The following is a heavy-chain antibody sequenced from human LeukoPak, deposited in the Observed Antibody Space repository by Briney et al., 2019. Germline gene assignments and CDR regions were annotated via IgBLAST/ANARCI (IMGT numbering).Heavy chain of an antibody. CDR1: GFTFSSYA. Sequence: PGGSLRLSCAASGFTFSSYALHWVRQAPGKGLEWVAVISYDGSYKDYPDSVKGRFTISRDNSKNTLYLQMNSLRAEDTAVYYCARGARKGDDYGGFFDYWGQGTLVTVSS. D-gene: IGHD4-23*01. J-gene: IGHJ4*02. CDR2: ISYDGSYK. CDR3: ARGARKGDDYGGFFDY. V-gene: IGHV3-30*04.